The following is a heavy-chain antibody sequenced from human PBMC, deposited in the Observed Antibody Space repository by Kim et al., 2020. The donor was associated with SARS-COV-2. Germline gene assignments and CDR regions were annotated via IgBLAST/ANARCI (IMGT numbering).Heavy chain of an antibody. CDR2: ISGNGAIT. V-gene: IGHV3-64D*06. Sequence: GGSLRLSCSASGFTFSSYAMHWVRQAPGKGLEYVSIISGNGAITYYTDSVKGRFTISRDTSKNTLYLQMNSPRTEDTAVYYCVKGGRETGIADYWGQET. CDR3: VKGGRETGIADY. D-gene: IGHD3-16*01. CDR1: GFTFSSYA. J-gene: IGHJ4*02.